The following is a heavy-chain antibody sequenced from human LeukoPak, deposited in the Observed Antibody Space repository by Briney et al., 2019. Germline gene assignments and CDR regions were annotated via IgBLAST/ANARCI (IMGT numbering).Heavy chain of an antibody. CDR1: GFTFSSYS. CDR2: ISSSSSYI. D-gene: IGHD4-23*01. V-gene: IGHV3-21*01. Sequence: TGGSLRLSCAASGFTFSSYSMNWVRQAPGKGLEWVSSISSSSSYIYYADSVKGRFTISRDNAKNSLYLQMNSLRAEDTAVYYCARESKETTVVPNFYYYYYYMDVWGKGTTVTVSS. CDR3: ARESKETTVVPNFYYYYYYMDV. J-gene: IGHJ6*03.